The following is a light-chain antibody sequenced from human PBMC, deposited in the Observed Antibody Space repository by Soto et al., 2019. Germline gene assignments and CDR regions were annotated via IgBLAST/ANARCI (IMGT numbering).Light chain of an antibody. Sequence: AIQMTQFPSSLSASVGDRVTITCRASEGIRNDLGWYQQKPGRAPKLLIYAASSLESGVPSRFSGSGSGTDFTLTISSLQPEDFATYYCLQDYTHPYTFGQGSKVEIK. CDR3: LQDYTHPYT. V-gene: IGKV1-6*01. J-gene: IGKJ2*01. CDR2: AAS. CDR1: EGIRND.